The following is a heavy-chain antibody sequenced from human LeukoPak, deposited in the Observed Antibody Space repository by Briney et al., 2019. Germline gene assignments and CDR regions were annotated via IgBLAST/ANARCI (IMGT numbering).Heavy chain of an antibody. V-gene: IGHV3-23*01. CDR3: AKVLKPDSVWDIEW. J-gene: IGHJ4*02. D-gene: IGHD2-15*01. CDR1: GFTFRTYT. CDR2: IYGSGTT. Sequence: PGGSLRLSCAASGFTFRTYTMNWVRLAPGKGLEWVSGIYGSGTTFYAESVKGRFTISRDDSKNTLFLQMDRLRPEDTALYFCAKVLKPDSVWDIEWWGQGTQVTVSS.